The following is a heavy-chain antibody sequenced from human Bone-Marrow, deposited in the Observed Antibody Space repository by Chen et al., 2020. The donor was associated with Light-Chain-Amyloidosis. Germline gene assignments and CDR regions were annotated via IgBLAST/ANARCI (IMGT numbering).Heavy chain of an antibody. Sequence: EVQLGKSGPEVKNPGESLKISCKGSGYPFPNYWIGWVRQMPGKGLEWMGVIYPDDSDARYSPSFEGQVTISADKSITTAYLQWRSLKASDTAMYYCARRRDGYNFDYWGQGTLVTVSS. J-gene: IGHJ4*02. CDR1: GYPFPNYW. CDR3: ARRRDGYNFDY. V-gene: IGHV5-51*01. CDR2: IYPDDSDA. D-gene: IGHD5-12*01.